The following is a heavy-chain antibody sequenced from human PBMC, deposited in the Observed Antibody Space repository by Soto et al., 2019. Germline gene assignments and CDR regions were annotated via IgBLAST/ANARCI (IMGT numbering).Heavy chain of an antibody. D-gene: IGHD3-16*01. Sequence: QVQLQESGPGLVKPSQTLSLTCTVSGGSISSGGYYWSWIRQHPGKGLEWIGSIYYSGSTSYTPSPXSXXTISVDTSKNQFSLKLISVTAADKAVYYCARGVLHWGQGTLVTVSS. J-gene: IGHJ4*02. CDR2: IYYSGST. CDR3: ARGVLH. V-gene: IGHV4-31*03. CDR1: GGSISSGGYY.